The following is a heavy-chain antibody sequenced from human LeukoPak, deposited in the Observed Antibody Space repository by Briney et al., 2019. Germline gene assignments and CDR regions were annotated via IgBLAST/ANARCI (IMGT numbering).Heavy chain of an antibody. D-gene: IGHD1-26*01. CDR1: GGTFSGYA. CDR2: IIPIFGTA. J-gene: IGHJ4*02. CDR3: ARGDSGSYTPWDY. Sequence: GASVKVSCKASGGTFSGYAISWVRQAPGQGLEWMGGIIPIFGTANYAQKFQGRVTITTDESTSTAYMELSSLRSEDTAVYYCARGDSGSYTPWDYWGQGTLVTVSS. V-gene: IGHV1-69*05.